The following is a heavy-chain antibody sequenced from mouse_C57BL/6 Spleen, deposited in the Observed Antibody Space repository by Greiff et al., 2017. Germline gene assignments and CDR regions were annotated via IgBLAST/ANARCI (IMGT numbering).Heavy chain of an antibody. Sequence: VQRVESGPELVKPGASVKISCKASGYAFSSSWMNWVKQRPGKGLEWIGRIYPGDGDTNYNGKFKGKATLTADKSSSTAYMQLSSLTSEDSAVYFCAISGYDAMDYWGQGTSVTVSS. CDR1: GYAFSSSW. CDR2: IYPGDGDT. CDR3: AISGYDAMDY. J-gene: IGHJ4*01. D-gene: IGHD3-2*02. V-gene: IGHV1-82*01.